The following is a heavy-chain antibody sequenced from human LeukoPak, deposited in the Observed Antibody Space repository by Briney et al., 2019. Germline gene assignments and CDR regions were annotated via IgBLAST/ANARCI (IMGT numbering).Heavy chain of an antibody. CDR2: FDPEDGET. D-gene: IGHD2-21*02. V-gene: IGHV1-24*01. CDR1: GYTLTELS. CDR3: AKDHCGGDCYLFDY. J-gene: IGHJ4*02. Sequence: ASVKVSCKVSGYTLTELSMHWVRQAPGKGLEWMGGFDPEDGETIYAQKFQGRVTMTEDTSTDTAYMELSSLRSEDTAVYYCAKDHCGGDCYLFDYWGQGTLVTVSS.